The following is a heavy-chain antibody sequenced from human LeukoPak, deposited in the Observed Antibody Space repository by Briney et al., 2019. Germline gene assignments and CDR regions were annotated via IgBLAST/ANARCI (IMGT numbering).Heavy chain of an antibody. CDR2: IIRIFGTA. J-gene: IGHJ3*02. CDR3: ARVQSPAVYRNSAPSDAFDI. D-gene: IGHD2-2*01. Sequence: ASVKVSCKASGYTFTSYGISWVRQAPGQGLEWMGVIIRIFGTANYAQKFQGRVTITADESTSTAYMELSSLRSEDTAVYYCARVQSPAVYRNSAPSDAFDIWGQGTMVTVSS. CDR1: GYTFTSYG. V-gene: IGHV1-69*13.